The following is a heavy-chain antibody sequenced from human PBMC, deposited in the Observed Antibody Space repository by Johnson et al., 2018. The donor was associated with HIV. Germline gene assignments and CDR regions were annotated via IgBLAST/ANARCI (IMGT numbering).Heavy chain of an antibody. CDR3: AKEGSRGTVTQAPDAFDI. CDR2: ISWKSGNT. J-gene: IGHJ3*02. Sequence: QLVESGGDLVKPGGSLRLSCKVSGFIFSNYNMAWIRQSPGKGLEWVSGISWKSGNTGYADSVKGRFTISRVNSKNMLYLQMNSLRVEDTAVYYCAKEGSRGTVTQAPDAFDIWGQGTMVTVSS. V-gene: IGHV3-9*01. CDR1: GFIFSNYN. D-gene: IGHD4-17*01.